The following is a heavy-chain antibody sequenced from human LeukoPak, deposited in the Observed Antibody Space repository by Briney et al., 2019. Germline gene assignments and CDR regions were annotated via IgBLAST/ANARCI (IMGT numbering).Heavy chain of an antibody. Sequence: ASVKVSCKASGYTFTSYGISWLRQAPGQGLEWMGWISAYNGNTNYAQKLQGRVTMTTDTSTSTAYMELRSLRSDDTAVYYCARGRGITGTTPLDYWGQGTLVTVSS. CDR2: ISAYNGNT. CDR1: GYTFTSYG. J-gene: IGHJ4*02. CDR3: ARGRGITGTTPLDY. V-gene: IGHV1-18*04. D-gene: IGHD1-20*01.